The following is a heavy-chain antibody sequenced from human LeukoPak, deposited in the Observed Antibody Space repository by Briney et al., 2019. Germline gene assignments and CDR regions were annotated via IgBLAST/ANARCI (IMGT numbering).Heavy chain of an antibody. Sequence: GASVKVSCKASGYALTSSGITWVRQAPGQGLEWMGWISTYSGNTNYAQGLQGRVSLTTDTSTSTIYLELRSLRSDDTAVYYCARGMGSTTFADFDYWGQGILVIASS. CDR1: GYALTSSG. D-gene: IGHD2-2*01. CDR2: ISTYSGNT. CDR3: ARGMGSTTFADFDY. J-gene: IGHJ4*02. V-gene: IGHV1-18*01.